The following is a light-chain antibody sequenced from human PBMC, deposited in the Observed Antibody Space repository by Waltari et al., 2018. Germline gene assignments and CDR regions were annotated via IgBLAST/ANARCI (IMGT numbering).Light chain of an antibody. CDR3: QQSYSTPLT. V-gene: IGKV1-39*01. Sequence: DIQMTQSPSSLSASVGDRVTSTCRASQSISSYLNWYQQKPGKAPKLLIYAASSLQSGVPSSFSGSGSGTDFTLTISSLQPEDFATYYCQQSYSTPLTFGGGTKVEIK. CDR2: AAS. CDR1: QSISSY. J-gene: IGKJ4*01.